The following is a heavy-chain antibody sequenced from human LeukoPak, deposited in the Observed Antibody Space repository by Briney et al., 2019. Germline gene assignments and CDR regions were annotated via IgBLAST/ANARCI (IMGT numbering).Heavy chain of an antibody. CDR1: GGSISSYY. V-gene: IGHV4-59*01. J-gene: IGHJ4*02. D-gene: IGHD3-10*01. CDR3: ASHYDGSGSSSLDY. Sequence: SETLSLTCTVSGGSISSYYWSWIRQPPGKGLEWIGYIYYSGSTNYNPSLKSRVTISVDTSKNQFSLKLSSVTAADTAVYYCASHYDGSGSSSLDYWGQGTLVTVSS. CDR2: IYYSGST.